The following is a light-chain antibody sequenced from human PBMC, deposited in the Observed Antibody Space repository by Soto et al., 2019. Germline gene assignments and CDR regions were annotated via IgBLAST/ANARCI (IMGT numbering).Light chain of an antibody. Sequence: DIQMTQSPSFLSASVGDRVTISCRASQAINTYLNWYQQKPGKAPKLLIYGTSDLQNGVPSRFSGGGSGTDFTLTISSLQPEDFATYYCQQSYSTLLVTFGHGTRL. V-gene: IGKV1-39*01. CDR2: GTS. J-gene: IGKJ5*01. CDR1: QAINTY. CDR3: QQSYSTLLVT.